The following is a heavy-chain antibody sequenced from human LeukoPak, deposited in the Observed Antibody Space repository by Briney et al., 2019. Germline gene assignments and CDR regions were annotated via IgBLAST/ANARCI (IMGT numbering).Heavy chain of an antibody. CDR2: INSDGSRT. J-gene: IGHJ4*02. D-gene: IGHD4-23*01. V-gene: IGHV3-74*01. CDR3: AKDLGTYGGDSELGY. Sequence: GGSLRLSCAASGFTFSSYWMHWVRQAPGKGLVWVSRINSDGSRTSYADSVKGRFTISRDNSKNTLYLQMNSLRAEDTAVYYCAKDLGTYGGDSELGYWGQGTLVTISS. CDR1: GFTFSSYW.